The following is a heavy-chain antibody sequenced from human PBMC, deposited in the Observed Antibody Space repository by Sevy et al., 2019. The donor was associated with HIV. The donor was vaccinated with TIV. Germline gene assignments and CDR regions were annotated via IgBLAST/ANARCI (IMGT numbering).Heavy chain of an antibody. CDR2: IGTAGDT. V-gene: IGHV3-13*01. J-gene: IGHJ6*02. CDR3: ARVDASGYYGMDV. Sequence: GGSLRLSCAASGFTFSSYDMHWVRQATGKGLEWVSAIGTAGDTYYPGSVKGRFTISRENAKNPLYLQMNSLRAGDTAVYYCARVDASGYYGMDVWGQGTTVTVSS. CDR1: GFTFSSYD.